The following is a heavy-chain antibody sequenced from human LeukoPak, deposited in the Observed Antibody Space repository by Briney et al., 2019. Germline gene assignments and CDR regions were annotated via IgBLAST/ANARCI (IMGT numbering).Heavy chain of an antibody. CDR2: ISGSGGST. Sequence: PGGSLRLSCAASGFTFSSYGMSWVRQAPGKGLEWVSAISGSGGSTYYADSVKGRFTISRDNSKNTLYLQMNSPRAEDTAVYYCAKVRPRERITMIVSGFDYWGQGTLVTVSS. J-gene: IGHJ4*02. CDR1: GFTFSSYG. CDR3: AKVRPRERITMIVSGFDY. V-gene: IGHV3-23*01. D-gene: IGHD3-22*01.